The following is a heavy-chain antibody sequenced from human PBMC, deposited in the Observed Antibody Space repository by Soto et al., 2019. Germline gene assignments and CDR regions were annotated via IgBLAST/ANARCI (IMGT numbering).Heavy chain of an antibody. D-gene: IGHD3-3*01. CDR1: DGSISSYC. Sequence: SETLSLTCTVSDGSISSYCWSWIRQSPGKGLECIGYIYYSGSTNYNPSLKSRVTISVDTSKNQFSLKLSSVTAADTAVYYCARVGHPRFLEWFPHYYYGMDVWGQGTTVTV. J-gene: IGHJ6*02. CDR3: ARVGHPRFLEWFPHYYYGMDV. V-gene: IGHV4-59*01. CDR2: IYYSGST.